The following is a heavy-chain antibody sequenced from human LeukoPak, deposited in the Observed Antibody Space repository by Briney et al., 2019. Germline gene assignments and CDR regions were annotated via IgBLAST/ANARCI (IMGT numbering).Heavy chain of an antibody. CDR3: ARLAFCTNAVCFSNYYYSMDV. CDR2: IYPDDSDT. CDR1: GYSFTSYW. D-gene: IGHD2-8*01. Sequence: GESLKISCKGSGYSFTSYWIGWVRQMPGKGLEWMGIIYPDDSDTKYSPSFQGQVTISADKSISTAYLQWSSLKASDTAMYYCARLAFCTNAVCFSNYYYSMDVWGRGATVTVSS. J-gene: IGHJ6*03. V-gene: IGHV5-51*01.